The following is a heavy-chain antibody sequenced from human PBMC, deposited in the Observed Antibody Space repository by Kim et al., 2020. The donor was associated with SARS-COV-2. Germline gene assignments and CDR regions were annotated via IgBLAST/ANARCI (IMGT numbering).Heavy chain of an antibody. Sequence: GGSLRLSCAASGFSCSTYEMSWVHQAPGKGLECVSGIHTNYTTYYSDAVKSGVTISTQHSKNSLLLQINNMRREDATVYYFSSRNWSSIDLGYHFAYF. CDR1: GFSCSTYE. CDR3: SSRNWSSIDLGYHFAYF. CDR2: IHTNYTT. D-gene: IGHD5-12*01. J-gene: IGHJ1*01. V-gene: IGHV3-53*01.